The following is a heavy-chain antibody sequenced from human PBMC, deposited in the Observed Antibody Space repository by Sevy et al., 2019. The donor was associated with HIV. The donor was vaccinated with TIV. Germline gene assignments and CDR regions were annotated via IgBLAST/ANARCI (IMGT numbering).Heavy chain of an antibody. CDR2: INPHSAGT. CDR1: GYTFTDYY. CDR3: AREGFSLAAVTDVNSGFDF. J-gene: IGHJ4*02. D-gene: IGHD1-26*01. V-gene: IGHV1-2*07. Sequence: ASVKVSCKASGYTFTDYYIHWVRQAPGQGLEWMGWINPHSAGTTYARNFRGRVTVTRDTSISTVYMELSGLQSDDTAVYYCAREGFSLAAVTDVNSGFDFWGQGTLVTVSS.